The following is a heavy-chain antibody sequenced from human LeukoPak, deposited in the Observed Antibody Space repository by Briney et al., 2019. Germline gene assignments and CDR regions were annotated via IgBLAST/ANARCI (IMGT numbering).Heavy chain of an antibody. CDR1: GGSISSSSYY. J-gene: IGHJ4*02. V-gene: IGHV4-39*07. CDR3: ARGSSWYDY. Sequence: SETLSLTCTVSGGSISSSSYYWGWIRQPPGKGLEWIGRIYTSGSTNYNPSLKSRVTMSVDTSKNQLSLKLTSVTAADTAVYYCARGSSWYDYWGQGILVTVSS. CDR2: IYTSGST. D-gene: IGHD6-13*01.